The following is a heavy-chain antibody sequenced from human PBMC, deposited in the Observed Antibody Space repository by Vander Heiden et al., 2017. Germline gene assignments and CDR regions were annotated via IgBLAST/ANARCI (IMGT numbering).Heavy chain of an antibody. CDR3: ARNKYRYYYDSSGYSIPYYFDY. D-gene: IGHD3-22*01. CDR1: GLSLSNARMG. V-gene: IGHV2-26*01. Sequence: QVTWKEAGPVLGKPRETLTPTCTVPGLSLSNARMGVRWIRQPPGKALEWLAHIFSNDEKSYSTSLKSRLTISKDTSKSQVVLTMTNMDPVDTATYYCARNKYRYYYDSSGYSIPYYFDYWGQGTLVTVYS. J-gene: IGHJ4*02. CDR2: IFSNDEK.